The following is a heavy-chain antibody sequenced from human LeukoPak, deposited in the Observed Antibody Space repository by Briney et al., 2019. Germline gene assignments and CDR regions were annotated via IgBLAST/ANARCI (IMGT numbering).Heavy chain of an antibody. CDR2: INHNSGGT. D-gene: IGHD5-12*01. CDR3: AREGGGYEVPQNWFDP. V-gene: IGHV1-2*02. J-gene: IGHJ5*02. Sequence: ASVKVSCKASGYTFTGYYMHWVRQAPGQGLEWMGWINHNSGGTNYAQKFRGRVTMTRDTSISTAYMELSRLRSDDTAVYYCAREGGGYEVPQNWFDPWGQGTLVTVSS. CDR1: GYTFTGYY.